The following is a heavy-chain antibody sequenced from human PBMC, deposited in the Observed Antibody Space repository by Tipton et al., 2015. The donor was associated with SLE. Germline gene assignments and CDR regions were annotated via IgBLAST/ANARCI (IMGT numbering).Heavy chain of an antibody. CDR2: IYYSGST. V-gene: IGHV4-34*01. CDR1: GGSFSGYY. D-gene: IGHD6-13*01. CDR3: ARRGSSSWYVGAFDI. J-gene: IGHJ3*02. Sequence: TLSLTCAVYGGSFSGYYWSWIRQPPGKGLEWIGSIYYSGSTYYNPSLKSRVTISVDTSKNQFSLKLSSVTAADTTVYYCARRGSSSWYVGAFDIWGQGTMVTVSS.